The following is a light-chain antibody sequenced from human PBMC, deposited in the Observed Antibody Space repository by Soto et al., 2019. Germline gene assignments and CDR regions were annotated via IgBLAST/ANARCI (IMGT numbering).Light chain of an antibody. V-gene: IGLV2-11*01. CDR3: CSYAGSYTHVI. Sequence: QSVLTQPHSVSGSPGQSVTISCTVTNTYVSWYQQLPGKAPKLLIYDVNKRPSGVPNRFSGSNSGGTASLTISGLQAEDEADFYCCSYAGSYTHVIFGGGTKLTVL. CDR1: NTY. CDR2: DVN. J-gene: IGLJ2*01.